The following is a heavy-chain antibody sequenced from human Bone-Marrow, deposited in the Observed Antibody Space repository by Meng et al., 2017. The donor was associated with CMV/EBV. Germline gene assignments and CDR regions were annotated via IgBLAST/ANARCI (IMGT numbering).Heavy chain of an antibody. D-gene: IGHD6-6*01. Sequence: GGSLRLSCAASGFTVSSNYMSWVRQAPGKGLEWVSVIYSGGSTYYADSVKGRFTISRDNAKNSLYLQMNSLRAEDTAVYYCAKGSSPLLRYYFDYWGQGTLVTVSS. J-gene: IGHJ4*02. V-gene: IGHV3-53*05. CDR2: IYSGGST. CDR3: AKGSSPLLRYYFDY. CDR1: GFTVSSNY.